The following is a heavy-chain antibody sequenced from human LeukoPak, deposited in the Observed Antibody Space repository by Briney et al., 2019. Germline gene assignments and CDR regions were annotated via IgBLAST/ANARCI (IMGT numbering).Heavy chain of an antibody. CDR2: ISWNSVSI. J-gene: IGHJ4*02. V-gene: IGHV3-9*01. Sequence: PGRSLRLSCAASGFTFDDYAMHWVRQAPGKGLEWVSGISWNSVSIGYADSVKGRFTISRDNAKNSLYLQMNSLRAEDTAFYYCAKVRDSSGYYYYFDYWGQGTLVTVSS. CDR3: AKVRDSSGYYYYFDY. D-gene: IGHD3-22*01. CDR1: GFTFDDYA.